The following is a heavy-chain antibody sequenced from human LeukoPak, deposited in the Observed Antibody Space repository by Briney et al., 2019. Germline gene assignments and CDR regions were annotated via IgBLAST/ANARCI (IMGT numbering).Heavy chain of an antibody. Sequence: GESLKISCKGSGYSFTSYWIGWVRQVPGKGLEWMGIIYPTDSDTRYSPSFRGQVTFSADKSISTAYLQWSSLKASDTAVYYCARHRDSSGWYLDYWGQGTLVTVSS. CDR3: ARHRDSSGWYLDY. CDR2: IYPTDSDT. D-gene: IGHD6-19*01. J-gene: IGHJ4*02. CDR1: GYSFTSYW. V-gene: IGHV5-51*01.